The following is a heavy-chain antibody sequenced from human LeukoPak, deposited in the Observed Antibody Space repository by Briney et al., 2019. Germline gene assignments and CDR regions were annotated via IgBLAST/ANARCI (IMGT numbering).Heavy chain of an antibody. V-gene: IGHV1-69*06. J-gene: IGHJ3*02. CDR1: GGTFSSYA. D-gene: IGHD3-10*01. CDR2: IIPIFGTA. Sequence: ASVKVSCKASGGTFSSYAISWVRQAPGQGLEWMGGIIPIFGTANYAQKFQGRVTITADKSTSTAYMELSSLRSEDTAVYYCVRQTMVRGVTDAFDIWGQGTMVTVSS. CDR3: VRQTMVRGVTDAFDI.